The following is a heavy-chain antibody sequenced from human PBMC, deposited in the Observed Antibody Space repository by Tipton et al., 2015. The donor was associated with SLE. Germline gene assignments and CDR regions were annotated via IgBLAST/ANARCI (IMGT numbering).Heavy chain of an antibody. CDR1: GGSVSSGSYY. CDR2: IYYSGST. Sequence: LRLSCTVSGGSVSSGSYYWSWIRQPPGKGLEWIGYIYYSGSTNYNPSLKSRVTISVDTSKNQFSLKLSSVTAADTAVYYCASWVRGQQLVLFDYWGQGTLVTVSS. V-gene: IGHV4-61*01. D-gene: IGHD6-13*01. J-gene: IGHJ4*02. CDR3: ASWVRGQQLVLFDY.